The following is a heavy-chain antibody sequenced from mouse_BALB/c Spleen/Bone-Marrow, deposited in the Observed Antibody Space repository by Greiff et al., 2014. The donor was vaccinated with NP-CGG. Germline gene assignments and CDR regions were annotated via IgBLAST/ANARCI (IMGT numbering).Heavy chain of an antibody. CDR3: ASDRYVWYFDV. CDR1: GFNFKDTY. CDR2: IDPANGTT. J-gene: IGHJ1*01. V-gene: IGHV14-3*02. Sequence: VQLQQSGAELVKPGDSVKLSCTASGFNFKDTYMHWVQQRPEKGLEWIGGIDPANGTTKYDSACEGKATITAHTSTNTTYLQLSRLTFEYTAVYLYASDRYVWYFDVRGEGTTVTVSS. D-gene: IGHD2-14*01.